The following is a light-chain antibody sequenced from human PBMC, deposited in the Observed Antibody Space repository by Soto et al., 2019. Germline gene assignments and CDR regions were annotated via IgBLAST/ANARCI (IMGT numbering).Light chain of an antibody. Sequence: QSVLTQPPSVSGAPGQRVTISCTGSRSNIGAGYDVHWYQQLPGIAPKLLIYGNSNRPSGVPDRFSGSKFGTSASLAITGLQAEDEADYYCLLYFGGPQPWVFGGGTKLTVL. V-gene: IGLV1-40*01. CDR2: GNS. CDR3: LLYFGGPQPWV. CDR1: RSNIGAGYD. J-gene: IGLJ3*02.